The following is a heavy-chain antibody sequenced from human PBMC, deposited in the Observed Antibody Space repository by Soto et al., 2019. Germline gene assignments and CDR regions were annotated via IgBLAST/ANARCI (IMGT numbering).Heavy chain of an antibody. CDR1: GGSISSGGYY. CDR2: IYYSGST. CDR3: AGLRFSRGSFDY. V-gene: IGHV4-31*03. Sequence: QVQLQESGTGLVKPSQTLSLTCTVSGGSISSGGYYWSWIRQHPGKGLEWIGYIYYSGSTYYNPSLTSRVTISVDTSKNQFSLKLSSVTAADTAVYYCAGLRFSRGSFDYWGQGTLVTVSS. J-gene: IGHJ4*02. D-gene: IGHD3-3*01.